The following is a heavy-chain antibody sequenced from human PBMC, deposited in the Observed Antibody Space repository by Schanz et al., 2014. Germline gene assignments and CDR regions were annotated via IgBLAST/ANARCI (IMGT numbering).Heavy chain of an antibody. Sequence: QVQLVQSGAEVKKPGASVKVSCKASGYTFTNYYMHWVRQAPGQGLEWMGIINPSGGSTRYAQKFQGRVTMTRDTSTSTVYMELSSLRSEDTAVYYCARDGVDAAAGGNYWGQGTLVTVSS. D-gene: IGHD6-13*01. V-gene: IGHV1-46*03. CDR2: INPSGGST. J-gene: IGHJ4*02. CDR1: GYTFTNYY. CDR3: ARDGVDAAAGGNY.